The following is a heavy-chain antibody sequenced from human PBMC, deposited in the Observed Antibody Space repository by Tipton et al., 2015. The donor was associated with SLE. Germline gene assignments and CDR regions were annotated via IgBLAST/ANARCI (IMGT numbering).Heavy chain of an antibody. D-gene: IGHD6-13*01. CDR2: IYYSGST. Sequence: CTVSGGSISSYYWSWIRQPPGKGLEWIGYIYYSGSTNYNPSLKSRVTISVDTSKNQFSLKLSSVTAADTAVYYCARGRAAADLYYYYYYMDVWGKGTTVTVSS. CDR1: GGSISSYY. CDR3: ARGRAAADLYYYYYYMDV. J-gene: IGHJ6*03. V-gene: IGHV4-59*12.